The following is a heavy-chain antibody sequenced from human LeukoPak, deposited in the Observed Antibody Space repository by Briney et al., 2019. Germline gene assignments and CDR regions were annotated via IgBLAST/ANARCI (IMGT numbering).Heavy chain of an antibody. J-gene: IGHJ2*01. V-gene: IGHV1-8*01. CDR2: MNPNSGNT. CDR3: ARGRYSGYSSSWYFDL. CDR1: GYTFTSYD. D-gene: IGHD6-13*01. Sequence: ASVKVSCKASGYTFTSYDINWVRQATGQGLEWMGWMNPNSGNTGYAQKFQGRVTMTRNTSISTAYMELSSLRSEDTAVYYCARGRYSGYSSSWYFDLWGRGTLVTVSS.